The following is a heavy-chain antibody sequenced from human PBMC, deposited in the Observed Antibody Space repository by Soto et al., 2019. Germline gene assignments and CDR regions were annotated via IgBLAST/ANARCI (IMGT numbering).Heavy chain of an antibody. CDR2: ISYDGSNK. CDR3: ARDPYGSGSYYYYYYYGMDV. Sequence: VGSLRLSCAASGFTFSSYAMHWVRQAPGKGLEWVAVISYDGSNKYYADSVKGRFTISRDNSKNTLYLQMNSLRAEDTAVYYCARDPYGSGSYYYYYYYGMDVWGQGTTVTVSS. D-gene: IGHD3-10*01. J-gene: IGHJ6*02. V-gene: IGHV3-30-3*01. CDR1: GFTFSSYA.